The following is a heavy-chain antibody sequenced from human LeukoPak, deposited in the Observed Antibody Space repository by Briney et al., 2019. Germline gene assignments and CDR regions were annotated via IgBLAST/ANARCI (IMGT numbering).Heavy chain of an antibody. CDR2: VSPKTGRT. V-gene: IGHV1-8*01. Sequence: RASVLVSCKASGYTFRIHDINWVRQAPGQGLEWMGWVSPKTGRTGYAQKFQGRVYMTTNASLSTAYMELSSLRSDDTAVYFRARESERTDGWFDPWGQGTLVTVSS. CDR3: ARESERTDGWFDP. CDR1: GYTFRIHD. J-gene: IGHJ5*02. D-gene: IGHD1-1*01.